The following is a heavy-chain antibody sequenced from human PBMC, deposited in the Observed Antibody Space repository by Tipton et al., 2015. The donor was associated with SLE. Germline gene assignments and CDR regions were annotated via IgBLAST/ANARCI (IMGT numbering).Heavy chain of an antibody. Sequence: TLSLTCTVSGASLTTGGYYWSWIRQPAGRGLGWIGHIYTTGTTMYSPSLKSRVSISIDTSKSQFFLNLRSVTAADTAVYYCARIGGYGSGTFYPDFWGQGTLVSVSS. CDR1: GASLTTGGYY. V-gene: IGHV4-61*09. CDR2: IYTTGTT. D-gene: IGHD3-10*01. CDR3: ARIGGYGSGTFYPDF. J-gene: IGHJ4*02.